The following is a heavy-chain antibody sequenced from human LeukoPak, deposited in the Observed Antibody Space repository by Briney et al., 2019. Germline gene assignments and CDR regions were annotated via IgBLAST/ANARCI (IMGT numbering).Heavy chain of an antibody. J-gene: IGHJ6*03. CDR3: AREYGGNTLGYYYMDV. CDR1: GYTFTSYG. D-gene: IGHD4-23*01. Sequence: ASVKVSCKASGYTFTSYGISWVRQAPGQGLEWMGWISAYNGNTNYAQNLQGRVTMTTDTSTSTAYMELRSLRSDDTAVYYCAREYGGNTLGYYYMDVWGKGTTVTISS. CDR2: ISAYNGNT. V-gene: IGHV1-18*01.